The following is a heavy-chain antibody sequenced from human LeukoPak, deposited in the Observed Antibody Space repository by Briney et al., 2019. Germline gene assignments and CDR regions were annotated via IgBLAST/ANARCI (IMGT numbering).Heavy chain of an antibody. CDR2: IYSGGST. V-gene: IGHV3-66*02. Sequence: GGSLRLSCAASGFTVSSNYMSWVRQAPGKGLEWVSVIYSGGSTYYAESVKGRFTISRDNSKNTLYLQMNSLRAEDTAVYYCARDWEGAFDISGQGTMVTVSS. CDR1: GFTVSSNY. CDR3: ARDWEGAFDI. D-gene: IGHD1-26*01. J-gene: IGHJ3*02.